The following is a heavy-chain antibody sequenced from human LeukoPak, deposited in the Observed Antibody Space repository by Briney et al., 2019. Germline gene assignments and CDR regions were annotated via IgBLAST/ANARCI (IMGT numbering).Heavy chain of an antibody. CDR3: AKSAVFGVDFHGFDI. J-gene: IGHJ3*02. CDR2: ISWNSGTI. D-gene: IGHD3-3*01. Sequence: PGGSLRLSCAASGFSFDDYAMHWVRQAPGKGLEWVSGISWNSGTIGYADSVRGRFTISRDNAKNSLDLQMNSLRPEDMALYYCAKSAVFGVDFHGFDIWGQGTMVTVSS. V-gene: IGHV3-9*03. CDR1: GFSFDDYA.